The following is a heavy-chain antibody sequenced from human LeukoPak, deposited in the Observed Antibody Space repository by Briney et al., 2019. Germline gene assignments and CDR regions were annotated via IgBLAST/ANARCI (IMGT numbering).Heavy chain of an antibody. V-gene: IGHV1-8*01. CDR1: GYTSTSYD. CDR2: MNPNSGNT. Sequence: ASVKVSCKASGYTSTSYDINWVRQATGQGLEWMGWMNPNSGNTGYAQKFQGRVTMTRNTSISTAYMELSSLRSEDTAVYYCARFQLLRDEPIYYYYYGMDVWGQGTTVTVSS. D-gene: IGHD2-15*01. CDR3: ARFQLLRDEPIYYYYYGMDV. J-gene: IGHJ6*02.